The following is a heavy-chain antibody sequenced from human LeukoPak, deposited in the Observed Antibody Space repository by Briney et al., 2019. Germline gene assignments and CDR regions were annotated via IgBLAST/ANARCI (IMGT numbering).Heavy chain of an antibody. V-gene: IGHV4-34*01. D-gene: IGHD6-13*01. CDR3: ARASGYSSSWYHY. Sequence: SETLSLTCAVYGGSFSGYYWSWIRQPPGKGLERIGEINHSGSTNYNPSLKSRVTISVDTSKNQFSLKLSSVTAADTAVYYCARASGYSSSWYHYLGQGTLVTVSS. CDR2: INHSGST. CDR1: GGSFSGYY. J-gene: IGHJ4*02.